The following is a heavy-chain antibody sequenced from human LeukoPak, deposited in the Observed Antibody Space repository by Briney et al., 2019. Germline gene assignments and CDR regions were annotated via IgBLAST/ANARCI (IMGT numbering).Heavy chain of an antibody. V-gene: IGHV4-39*01. D-gene: IGHD6-13*01. CDR1: VASIGSSTGY. J-gene: IGHJ4*02. CDR2: IYYSGNT. CDR3: AYCVAASQAGVFDY. Sequence: SETRSFPGLVMVASIGSSTGYGSGIRQPPEKGLEWIGTIYYSGNTDYNPSLKSRVTMSVDSSKKQFSLKLSSVTAADTAVYYGAYCVAASQAGVFDYWGQGTLVTASS.